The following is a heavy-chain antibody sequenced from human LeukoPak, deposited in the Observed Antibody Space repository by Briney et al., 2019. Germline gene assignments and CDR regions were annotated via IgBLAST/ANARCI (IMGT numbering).Heavy chain of an antibody. V-gene: IGHV3-21*01. D-gene: IGHD2-2*01. CDR1: GFTFSSYS. J-gene: IGHJ6*02. CDR3: ARDGSIVVVPAGTFYYGMDV. CDR2: ISSSSSYI. Sequence: GGSLRLSCAASGFTFSSYSMNWVRQAPGKGLEWVSSISSSSSYIYYADSVKGRFTISRDNAKNSLYLQMNSLRAEDTAVYYCARDGSIVVVPAGTFYYGMDVWGQGTTVTVSS.